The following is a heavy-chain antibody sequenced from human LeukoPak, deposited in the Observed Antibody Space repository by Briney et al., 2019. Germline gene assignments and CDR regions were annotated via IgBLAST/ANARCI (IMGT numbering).Heavy chain of an antibody. Sequence: GGSLTLSCAASGFTFSSYAMSWVRQAPGKGLEWVSVISGSGGSTYYADSVKGRFTISRDNSKNTLYLQMDSLRAEDTAVYYCAKEQSSGWYGDAFDIWGQGTMVTVSS. CDR3: AKEQSSGWYGDAFDI. J-gene: IGHJ3*02. V-gene: IGHV3-23*01. CDR2: ISGSGGST. D-gene: IGHD6-19*01. CDR1: GFTFSSYA.